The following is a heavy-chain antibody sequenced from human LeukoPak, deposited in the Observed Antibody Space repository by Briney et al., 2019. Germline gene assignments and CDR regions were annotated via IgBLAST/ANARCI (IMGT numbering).Heavy chain of an antibody. D-gene: IGHD3-22*01. CDR3: AKRGVVIRVILVGFHKEAYYFDS. J-gene: IGHJ4*02. CDR2: ISGSGGNT. V-gene: IGHV3-23*01. Sequence: PGGPLRLSCAVSGITLSNYGMIWLPQAPGKGLEGVSGISGSGGNTYYADSVKGRFTIPRDNSKNTLYLQMNSLRAEDTAVYFCAKRGVVIRVILVGFHKEAYYFDSWGQGALVTVSS. CDR1: GITLSNYG.